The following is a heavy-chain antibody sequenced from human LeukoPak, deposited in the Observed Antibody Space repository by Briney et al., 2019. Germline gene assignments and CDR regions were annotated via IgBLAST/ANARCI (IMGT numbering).Heavy chain of an antibody. CDR2: ISSSGSTI. CDR1: GFTFSDYY. Sequence: PGGSLRLSCAASGFTFSDYYMSWIRQAPGKGLEWVSYISSSGSTIYYADSVKGRFTISRDNAKNSLYLQMNSLRAEDTAVYYCARVWHTVTTLPPAFDIWGQGTMVTVSS. J-gene: IGHJ3*02. D-gene: IGHD4-17*01. V-gene: IGHV3-11*01. CDR3: ARVWHTVTTLPPAFDI.